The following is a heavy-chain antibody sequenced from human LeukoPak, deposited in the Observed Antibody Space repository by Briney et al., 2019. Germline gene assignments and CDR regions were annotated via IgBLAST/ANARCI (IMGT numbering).Heavy chain of an antibody. V-gene: IGHV3-30*18. J-gene: IGHJ4*02. CDR3: AKNCPVAESSWYLNGCDY. CDR1: GFTFSSYG. CDR2: ISYDGSNK. D-gene: IGHD6-13*01. Sequence: QPGRSLRLSCAASGFTFSSYGMHGVRQAPGKGLEWVAVISYDGSNKYYADSVKGRFTISRDNSKNTLYLQMNSLRAEDTAVYYCAKNCPVAESSWYLNGCDYWGQGTLSPSPQ.